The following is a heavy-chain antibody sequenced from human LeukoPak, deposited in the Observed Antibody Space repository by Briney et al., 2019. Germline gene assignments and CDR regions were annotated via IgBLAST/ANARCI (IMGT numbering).Heavy chain of an antibody. CDR1: GASVSSGSYY. V-gene: IGHV4-61*01. J-gene: IGHJ4*02. Sequence: SETLSLTCNVSGASVSSGSYYWSWIRQPPGKGLEWIGYIYYSGSTNYNPSLKSRVTVSVDTSKNQFSLKLSSVTAADTAVYYCAGGGAAARTIDYWGQGTLVTVSS. CDR2: IYYSGST. CDR3: AGGGAAARTIDY. D-gene: IGHD6-13*01.